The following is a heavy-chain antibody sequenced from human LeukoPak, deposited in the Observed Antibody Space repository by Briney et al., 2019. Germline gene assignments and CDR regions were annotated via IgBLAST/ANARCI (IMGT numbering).Heavy chain of an antibody. CDR3: AKRGVVIRVILVGFHKEAYYFDS. V-gene: IGHV3-23*01. CDR2: ISDSGGRT. Sequence: GSLRLSCAVSGIPLSNYGMSWVRQAPGKGLEWVAGISDSGGRTNYADSVKGRFTISRDNPNNTLYLQMKSLRAEDTAVYFCAKRGVVIRVILVGFHKEAYYFDSWGQGALVTVSS. D-gene: IGHD3-22*01. CDR1: GIPLSNYG. J-gene: IGHJ4*02.